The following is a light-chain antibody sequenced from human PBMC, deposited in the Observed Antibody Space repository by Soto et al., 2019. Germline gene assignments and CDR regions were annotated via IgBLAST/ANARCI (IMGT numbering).Light chain of an antibody. Sequence: DIPMTQSPSTLSASVGDRVTITCRASQSISSWLAWYQQNPGKAPKLLIYKASSLESGVPSRFSGSGSGTEFTLTISSLQPDDFATYYCQQYNSYSTFGQGTKVEIK. CDR2: KAS. J-gene: IGKJ1*01. CDR1: QSISSW. CDR3: QQYNSYST. V-gene: IGKV1-5*03.